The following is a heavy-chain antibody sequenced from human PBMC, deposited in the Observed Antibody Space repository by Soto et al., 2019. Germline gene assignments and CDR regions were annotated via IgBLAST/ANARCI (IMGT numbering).Heavy chain of an antibody. CDR1: GGSISSYY. V-gene: IGHV4-59*01. J-gene: IGHJ4*02. CDR2: IYYSGST. Sequence: KTSETLSLTCTVSGGSISSYYWSWVRQSPGKGLEWIGYIYYSGSTNYNPSLKSRVTISVDTSKNQFSLKLSSVTAADTAVYYCARGVGYSYGDFDYWGQGTLVTVS. D-gene: IGHD5-18*01. CDR3: ARGVGYSYGDFDY.